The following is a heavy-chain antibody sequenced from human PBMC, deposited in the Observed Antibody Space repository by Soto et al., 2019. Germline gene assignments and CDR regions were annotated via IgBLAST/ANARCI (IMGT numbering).Heavy chain of an antibody. CDR1: GGTFSSYA. Sequence: QVQLVQSGAEVKKPGSSVKVSCKASGGTFSSYAISWVRQAPGQGLEWMGGIIPIFGTANYEQKFQGRVTITADESTSTAYMELSSLRSEDTAVYYCATLRREGYNHCWFDPWGQGTLVTVSS. D-gene: IGHD1-1*01. J-gene: IGHJ5*02. V-gene: IGHV1-69*01. CDR3: ATLRREGYNHCWFDP. CDR2: IIPIFGTA.